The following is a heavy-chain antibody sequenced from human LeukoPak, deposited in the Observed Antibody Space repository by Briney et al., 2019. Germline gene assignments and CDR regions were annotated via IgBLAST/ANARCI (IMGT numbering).Heavy chain of an antibody. V-gene: IGHV4-34*01. D-gene: IGHD6-13*01. Sequence: TSETLFLTCAVYGGSFSGYYWSWIRQPPGKELEWIGEINHSGSTNYNPSLKSRVTISVDTSKNQFSLKLSSVTAADTAVYYCASVYIAAAGTESTADFDYWGQGTLVTVSS. CDR1: GGSFSGYY. CDR3: ASVYIAAAGTESTADFDY. CDR2: INHSGST. J-gene: IGHJ4*02.